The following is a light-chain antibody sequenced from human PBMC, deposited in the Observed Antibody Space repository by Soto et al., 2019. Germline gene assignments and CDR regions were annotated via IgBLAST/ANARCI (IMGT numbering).Light chain of an antibody. Sequence: EIVLTQSPATLSLSPGERATLSCRASQSVSSYLAWYQQKPGQAPRLLIYDASNRATGIPARFSGSRSGTDVSLTISSLEPEDFGVYYCQQRSNWPPLTFGGGTKVEIK. V-gene: IGKV3-11*01. J-gene: IGKJ4*02. CDR2: DAS. CDR1: QSVSSY. CDR3: QQRSNWPPLT.